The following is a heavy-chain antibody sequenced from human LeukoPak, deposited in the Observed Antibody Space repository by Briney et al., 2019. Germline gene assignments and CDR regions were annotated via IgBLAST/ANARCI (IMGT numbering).Heavy chain of an antibody. V-gene: IGHV3-48*03. CDR2: ISSSGSTI. Sequence: LSLTCTVSGDSISSSYFYWGWIRQAPGKGLEWVSYISSSGSTIYYADSVKGRFTISRDNAKNSLYLQMNSLRAEDTAVYYCAELGITMIGGVWGKGTTVTISS. D-gene: IGHD3-10*02. CDR3: AELGITMIGGV. CDR1: GDSISSSYFY. J-gene: IGHJ6*04.